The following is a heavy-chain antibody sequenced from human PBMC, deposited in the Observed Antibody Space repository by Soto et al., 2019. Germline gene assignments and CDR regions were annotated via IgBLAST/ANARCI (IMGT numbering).Heavy chain of an antibody. CDR1: GFTFSSYA. CDR3: AKAGFSSGWSPSYFDY. Sequence: EVQLLESGGGLVQPGRSLRLSCAASGFTFSSYAMNWVRQAPGKALEWVSAMSGTGGSTYYADSVKGRFTISRDNSKNTLFLQMNRLRVEDTAVFYCAKAGFSSGWSPSYFDYWGQGTLVTVSS. J-gene: IGHJ4*02. CDR2: MSGTGGST. V-gene: IGHV3-23*01. D-gene: IGHD6-19*01.